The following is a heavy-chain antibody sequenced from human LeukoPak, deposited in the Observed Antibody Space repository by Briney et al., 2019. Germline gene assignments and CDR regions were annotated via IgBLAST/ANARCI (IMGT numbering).Heavy chain of an antibody. V-gene: IGHV4-4*07. CDR3: ARGHFPNRYYGMDV. J-gene: IGHJ6*02. D-gene: IGHD1-14*01. CDR2: IYTSGST. Sequence: PSETLSLTCTVSGGSISSYYWSWIRQPAGKGLEWIGRIYTSGSTNYNPSLKSRVTMSVDTSKNQFSLKLSSVTAADTAVYYCARGHFPNRYYGMDVWGQGTTVTVSS. CDR1: GGSISSYY.